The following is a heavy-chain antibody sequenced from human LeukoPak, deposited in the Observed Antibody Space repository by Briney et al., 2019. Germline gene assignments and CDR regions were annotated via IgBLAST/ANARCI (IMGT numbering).Heavy chain of an antibody. CDR1: GYTFTSYA. Sequence: GASVKVSCKASGYTFTSYAISWVRQAPGQGLEWMGGIIPIFGTANYAQKFQGRVTITTDESTSTAYMELSSLRSEDTAVYYCARGERYCSSTSCYSYFDYWGQGTLVTVSS. CDR2: IIPIFGTA. J-gene: IGHJ4*02. D-gene: IGHD2-2*01. CDR3: ARGERYCSSTSCYSYFDY. V-gene: IGHV1-69*05.